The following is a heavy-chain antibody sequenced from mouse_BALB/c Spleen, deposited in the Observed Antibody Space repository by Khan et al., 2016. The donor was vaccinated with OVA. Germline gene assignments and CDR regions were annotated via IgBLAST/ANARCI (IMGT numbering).Heavy chain of an antibody. V-gene: IGHV5-6*01. CDR3: ARLAYYYDSEGFAY. J-gene: IGHJ3*01. CDR2: VSTGGHYT. Sequence: EVQLVESGGDVVKPGGSLKLSCAASGFTFSTYGMSWVRQTPDKRLEWVATVSTGGHYTYYPDTVKGRFTISRDNAKNTTYMQMISLMSEDTAMFYCARLAYYYDSEGFAYWGQGTLVTVSA. CDR1: GFTFSTYG. D-gene: IGHD1-1*01.